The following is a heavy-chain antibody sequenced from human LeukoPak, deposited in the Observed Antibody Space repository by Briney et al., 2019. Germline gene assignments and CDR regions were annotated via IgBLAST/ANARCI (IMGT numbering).Heavy chain of an antibody. CDR3: ARGSPEITMIANSDY. J-gene: IGHJ4*02. Sequence: SGGSLRLSCAASGFTFSSYAMHWVRQAPGKGLEWVALISYDGSIKYYEDSVKGRFTISRDNSKNTLYLQVNSLRAEDTAVYYCARGSPEITMIANSDYWGQGTLVTVSS. V-gene: IGHV3-30-3*01. D-gene: IGHD3-22*01. CDR1: GFTFSSYA. CDR2: ISYDGSIK.